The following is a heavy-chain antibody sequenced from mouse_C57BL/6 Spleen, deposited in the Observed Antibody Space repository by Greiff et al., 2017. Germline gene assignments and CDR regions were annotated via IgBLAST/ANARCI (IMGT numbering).Heavy chain of an antibody. Sequence: EVQLVESGGDLVKPGGSLKLSCAASGFTFSSYGMSWVRQTPDKRLEWVATISSGGSYTYYPDSVKGRFTISRDNAKNTLYLQMSSLKSEDTAMYYCARHDHRNWDEGYYFDYWGQGTTLTVSS. CDR2: ISSGGSYT. CDR3: ARHDHRNWDEGYYFDY. V-gene: IGHV5-6*01. J-gene: IGHJ2*01. D-gene: IGHD4-1*01. CDR1: GFTFSSYG.